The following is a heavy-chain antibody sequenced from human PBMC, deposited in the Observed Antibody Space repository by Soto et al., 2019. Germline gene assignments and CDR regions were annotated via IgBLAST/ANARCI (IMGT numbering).Heavy chain of an antibody. V-gene: IGHV1-69*06. Sequence: GASVKVSCKVSGGTFSSYAISWVRQAPGQGLEWMGGIIPIFGTANYAQKFQGRVTITADKSTSTAYMELSSLRSEDTAVYYCARGHTYYDKPNDAFDIWGQGTTVTVSS. D-gene: IGHD3-22*01. CDR1: GGTFSSYA. J-gene: IGHJ3*02. CDR3: ARGHTYYDKPNDAFDI. CDR2: IIPIFGTA.